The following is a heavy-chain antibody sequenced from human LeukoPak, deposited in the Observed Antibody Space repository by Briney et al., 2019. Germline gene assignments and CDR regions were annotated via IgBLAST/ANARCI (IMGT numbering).Heavy chain of an antibody. CDR3: AREGYSYGYGYDY. V-gene: IGHV3-64*01. D-gene: IGHD5-18*01. Sequence: GGSLRLSCAASGFTFSSYAMHWVRQAPGKGLEYVSAISSNGGSTYYANSVKGRFTISRDNAKNSLYLQMNSLRAEDTAVYYCAREGYSYGYGYDYWGQGTLVTVSS. J-gene: IGHJ4*02. CDR1: GFTFSSYA. CDR2: ISSNGGST.